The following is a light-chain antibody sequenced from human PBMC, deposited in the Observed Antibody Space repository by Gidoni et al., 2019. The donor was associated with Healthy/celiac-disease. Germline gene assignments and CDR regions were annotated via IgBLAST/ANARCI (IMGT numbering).Light chain of an antibody. V-gene: IGKV3-11*01. CDR3: QQRSNWPIT. CDR2: DAS. J-gene: IGKJ5*01. Sequence: EIVLTQSPATLSVSPGERATLSCRASQSVSSYLAWYQQKPGQAPRLLLYDASNRATGIPARFSGSGSGTDLTLTISILEPEDFAVYYCQQRSNWPITFGQGTRLEIK. CDR1: QSVSSY.